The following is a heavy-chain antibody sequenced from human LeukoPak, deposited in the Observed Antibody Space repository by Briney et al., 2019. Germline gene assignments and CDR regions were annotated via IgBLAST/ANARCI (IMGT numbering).Heavy chain of an antibody. CDR1: GDTFSSITAA. D-gene: IGHD2-21*02. J-gene: IGHJ4*02. CDR2: TFYRSQWYH. CDR3: ARERKGDRFDY. V-gene: IGHV6-1*01. Sequence: SQTLSLTCVISGDTFSSITAAWNWIRQSPSRGLEWLGRTFYRSQWYHDSAVSVKGRLTIIPDTTKNHFSLQLTSVTREDTALYYCARERKGDRFDYWGQGTLVTVSS.